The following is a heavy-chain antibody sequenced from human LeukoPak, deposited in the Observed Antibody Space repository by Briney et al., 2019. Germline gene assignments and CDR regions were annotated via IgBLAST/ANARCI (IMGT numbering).Heavy chain of an antibody. Sequence: GESLKISFQGSGYRFTSYWIGWVRQMPGKGLEWMGIIYPGDSDTRYSPSFQGQVTISADKSISTAYLQWSSLKASDTAMYYCARLDSSSLGPLNYFDYWGQGTLVTVSS. CDR3: ARLDSSSLGPLNYFDY. D-gene: IGHD6-13*01. CDR2: IYPGDSDT. J-gene: IGHJ4*02. V-gene: IGHV5-51*01. CDR1: GYRFTSYW.